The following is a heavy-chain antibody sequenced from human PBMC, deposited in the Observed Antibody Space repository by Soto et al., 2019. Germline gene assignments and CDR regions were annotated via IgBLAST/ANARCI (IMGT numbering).Heavy chain of an antibody. D-gene: IGHD6-13*01. CDR1: GFTFSSYG. Sequence: QVQLVESGGGVVQPGRSLRLSCAASGFTFSSYGMHWVRQAPGKGLEWVAVISYDGSNKYYADSVKGRFTISRDNSKNTLYLQMNSLRAEDTAVYYCAQGRYSSSWDDILFDYWGQGTLVTVSS. V-gene: IGHV3-30*03. J-gene: IGHJ4*02. CDR3: AQGRYSSSWDDILFDY. CDR2: ISYDGSNK.